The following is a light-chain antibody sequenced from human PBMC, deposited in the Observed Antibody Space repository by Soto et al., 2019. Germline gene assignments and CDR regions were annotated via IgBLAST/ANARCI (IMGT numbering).Light chain of an antibody. CDR2: GAS. J-gene: IGKJ2*01. CDR1: QSGSSN. Sequence: EIVMTQSPATRSVSPGERATLSCRARQSGSSNLAWYQQKPGQAPRLLIYGASTRATGIPATFSGSESGTEFTLTISSLQSEDFAVYYCKQYNNWSPTFGQGTMLEIK. CDR3: KQYNNWSPT. V-gene: IGKV3-15*01.